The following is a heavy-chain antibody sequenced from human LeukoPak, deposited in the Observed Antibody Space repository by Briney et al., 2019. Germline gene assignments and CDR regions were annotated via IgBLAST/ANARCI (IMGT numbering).Heavy chain of an antibody. D-gene: IGHD3-22*01. J-gene: IGHJ6*02. V-gene: IGHV4-39*01. Sequence: SETLSLTCTVSGDSISSSRYYWGWIRQPPGKGLEWIGSIYYSGRTYYNPSLKSRVTISVDMSKSQLSLKLSSVTAADTAVYYCARHGDRSGYYSYYYGMDVWGQGTTVTVSS. CDR1: GDSISSSRYY. CDR2: IYYSGRT. CDR3: ARHGDRSGYYSYYYGMDV.